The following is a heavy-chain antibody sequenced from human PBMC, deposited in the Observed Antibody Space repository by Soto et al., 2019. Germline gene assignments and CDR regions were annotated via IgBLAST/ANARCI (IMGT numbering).Heavy chain of an antibody. J-gene: IGHJ5*02. V-gene: IGHV5-51*01. D-gene: IGHD3-3*01. CDR1: GYTFSNDW. CDR2: IYPSLSHI. Sequence: PGESLKISCQGSGYTFSNDWIAWVRQMPGKGLEWMGIIYPSLSHIKYSPSFEGQVTISVDKSINTAYLQWSSLKASDTAMYYCARHIYQSASRWFDPWGQGTLVTVSS. CDR3: ARHIYQSASRWFDP.